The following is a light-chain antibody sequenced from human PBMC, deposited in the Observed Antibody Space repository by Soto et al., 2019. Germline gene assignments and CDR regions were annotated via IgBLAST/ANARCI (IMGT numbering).Light chain of an antibody. J-gene: IGLJ2*01. V-gene: IGLV2-14*03. CDR3: HSCTSTDSLV. CDR1: SSDIGYYYF. Sequence: QPASVSGSPGQSITISCTGTSSDIGYYYFVSWYQQHPGKAPKLIIYDATERPAGVSERFSGSKSGNTASLTISGLQAEDEADYYCHSCTSTDSLVFGGGTKLTVL. CDR2: DAT.